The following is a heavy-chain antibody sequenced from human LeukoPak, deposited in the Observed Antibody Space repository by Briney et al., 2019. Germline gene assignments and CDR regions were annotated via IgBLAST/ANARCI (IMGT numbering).Heavy chain of an antibody. V-gene: IGHV4-59*11. D-gene: IGHD2-15*01. CDR2: IYYSGSN. CDR3: ARGDGYCSAGTCRALDI. CDR1: GGSISSHY. J-gene: IGHJ3*02. Sequence: SETLSLTCTVSGGSISSHYWSWIRQPPGKGPEWIGNIYYSGSNNYNPSVKSRVTISVDTSKNQFSLKLSSVTAAVTAVYYCARGDGYCSAGTCRALDIWGQGTMVTVSS.